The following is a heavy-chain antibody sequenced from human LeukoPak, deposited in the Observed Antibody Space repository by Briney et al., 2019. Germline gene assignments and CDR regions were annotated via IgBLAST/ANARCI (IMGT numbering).Heavy chain of an antibody. CDR2: ISSDGSNK. V-gene: IGHV3-30-3*01. CDR1: EFTFSSYN. CDR3: AKVAYVFWSGYSTPYYFDY. J-gene: IGHJ4*02. D-gene: IGHD3-3*01. Sequence: GGSLRLSCAASEFTFSSYNMYWVRQAPGKGLEWVAVISSDGSNKYYADSVKGRFTIFRDNSKNTLYLQMNSLRTEDTAVYYCAKVAYVFWSGYSTPYYFDYWGQGTLVTVSS.